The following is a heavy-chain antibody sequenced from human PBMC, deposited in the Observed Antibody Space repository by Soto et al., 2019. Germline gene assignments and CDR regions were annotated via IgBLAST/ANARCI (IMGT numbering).Heavy chain of an antibody. J-gene: IGHJ6*02. CDR3: TTDWAYGSGSYSYYYGMDV. CDR1: GFTFSNAW. V-gene: IGHV3-15*07. CDR2: IKSKTDGGTT. D-gene: IGHD3-10*01. Sequence: GGSLRLSCAASGFTFSNAWMNWVRQAPGKGLEWVGRIKSKTDGGTTDYAAPVKGRFTISRDDSKNTLYLQMNSLKTEDTAVYYCTTDWAYGSGSYSYYYGMDVWGQGTTVTVSS.